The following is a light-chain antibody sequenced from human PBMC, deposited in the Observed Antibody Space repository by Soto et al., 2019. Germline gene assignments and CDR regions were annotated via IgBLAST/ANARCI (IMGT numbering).Light chain of an antibody. J-gene: IGKJ5*01. CDR3: QQHGQWPIT. Sequence: ILVTQAPAALAVAPWGIGTLSLMASQSVNSNYLAWYQQKPGQAPRLLIYGISKRATDIPDRFSGSGSGTEFTLTISSLQPEDFATYYCQQHGQWPITFGQGTRLEIK. CDR1: QSVNSN. V-gene: IGKV3D-15*01. CDR2: GIS.